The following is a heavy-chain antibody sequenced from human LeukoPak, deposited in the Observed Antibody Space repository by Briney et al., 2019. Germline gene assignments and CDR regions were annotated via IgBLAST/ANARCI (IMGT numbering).Heavy chain of an antibody. J-gene: IGHJ4*02. Sequence: GGSLRLSCAASGFTFSSCGMHWVRQAPGKGLEWVAVISYDGSNKYYADSVKGRFTISRDNSKNTLYLQMNSLRAEDTAVYYCAKLDQYDYGLHIDYWGQGTLVTVSS. CDR2: ISYDGSNK. V-gene: IGHV3-30*18. D-gene: IGHD4-17*01. CDR1: GFTFSSCG. CDR3: AKLDQYDYGLHIDY.